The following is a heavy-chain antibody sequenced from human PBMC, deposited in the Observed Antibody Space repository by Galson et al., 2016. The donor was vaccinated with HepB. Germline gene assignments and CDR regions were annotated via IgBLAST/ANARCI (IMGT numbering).Heavy chain of an antibody. CDR3: ARGDGSPGHRYFDL. CDR2: SIPMFGSA. CDR1: GGSFGNTA. D-gene: IGHD3-16*01. V-gene: IGHV1-69*06. J-gene: IGHJ2*01. Sequence: SVKVSCKASGGSFGNTAISWVRQAPGHGLEWMGGSIPMFGSANYGQKFQGRVTITADRSTTTVNMEVSGLGSEDTAVYYCARGDGSPGHRYFDLWGRGTLVTVSS.